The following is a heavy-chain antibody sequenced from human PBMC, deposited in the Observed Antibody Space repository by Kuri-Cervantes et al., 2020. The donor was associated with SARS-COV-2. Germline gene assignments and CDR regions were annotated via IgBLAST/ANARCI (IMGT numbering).Heavy chain of an antibody. CDR2: INPDGSYT. J-gene: IGHJ4*02. D-gene: IGHD1-1*01. V-gene: IGHV3-74*01. CDR1: GFTFSGHW. CDR3: VRDGDHWSFDY. Sequence: GEPLMISCAASGFTFSGHWIHWVRQAPGKGLVWVSRINPDGSYTNNADSVKGRFTLSRDNAKNMLFLQMNSRRAEDTAVYYCVRDGDHWSFDYWGQGTLVTVSS.